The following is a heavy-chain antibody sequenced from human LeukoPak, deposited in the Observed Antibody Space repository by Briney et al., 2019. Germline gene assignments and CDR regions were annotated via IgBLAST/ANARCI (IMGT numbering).Heavy chain of an antibody. J-gene: IGHJ4*02. V-gene: IGHV4-34*01. D-gene: IGHD3-10*01. CDR1: GGSFSGYY. Sequence: PSETLSLTCAVYGGSFSGYYWSWIRQPPGKGLEWIGEINHSGSTNYNPSLKSRVTISVDTSKNQFSLKLSSVTAADTAVYYCARRGTMVRGVIKRPTFDYWGQGTLVIVSS. CDR2: INHSGST. CDR3: ARRGTMVRGVIKRPTFDY.